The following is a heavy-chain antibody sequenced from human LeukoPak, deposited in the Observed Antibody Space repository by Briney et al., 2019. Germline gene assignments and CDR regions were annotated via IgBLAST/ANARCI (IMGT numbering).Heavy chain of an antibody. D-gene: IGHD3-10*01. V-gene: IGHV3-21*01. CDR1: GFTFSSYS. J-gene: IGHJ4*02. CDR2: ISSSSSYI. CDR3: ARGGHGSGSYYDY. Sequence: GGSLRLSCAASGFTFSSYSMNWVRQAPGKGLEWVSSISSSSSYIYYADSVKGRFTISRDNAKNSLYLQMNSLRAEATAVYYCARGGHGSGSYYDYWGQGTLVTVSS.